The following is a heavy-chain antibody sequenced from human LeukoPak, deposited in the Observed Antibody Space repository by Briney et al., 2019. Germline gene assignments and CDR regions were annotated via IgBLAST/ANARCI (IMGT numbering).Heavy chain of an antibody. CDR1: GFTFRNYW. Sequence: PGGSLRLSCASPGFTFRNYWLYCVPQAPGKGLVWVSSIEGDGSRTNYADSVKGRFTISRDNAENTLYLQMNSLRGEDTAVYFCARATSGTSYEYWGQGTLVTVSS. CDR3: ARATSGTSYEY. D-gene: IGHD3-10*01. CDR2: IEGDGSRT. J-gene: IGHJ4*02. V-gene: IGHV3-74*01.